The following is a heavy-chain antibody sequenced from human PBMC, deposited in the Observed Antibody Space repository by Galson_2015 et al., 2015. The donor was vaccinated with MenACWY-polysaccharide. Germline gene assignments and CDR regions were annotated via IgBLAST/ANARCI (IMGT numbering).Heavy chain of an antibody. Sequence: SLRLSCAVSGFTFRSHGMNWVRQAPGKGLEWVSYIDTSGTSTKYADSVKGRFIMSRDNAKNSLYLQMNSLRLEDTAVYYCARDTPGIEDFDYWGQGTLVTVSS. D-gene: IGHD1-1*01. CDR2: IDTSGTST. J-gene: IGHJ4*02. CDR1: GFTFRSHG. CDR3: ARDTPGIEDFDY. V-gene: IGHV3-48*01.